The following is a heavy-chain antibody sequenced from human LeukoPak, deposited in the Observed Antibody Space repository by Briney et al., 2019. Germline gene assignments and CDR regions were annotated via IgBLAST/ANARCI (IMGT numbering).Heavy chain of an antibody. CDR1: GGSISSSNYY. V-gene: IGHV4-39*07. CDR3: ARDFNYGVINWFDP. J-gene: IGHJ5*02. Sequence: PSETLSLTCTVSGGSISSSNYYWGWVRQPPGKGLEWIGSIYYSGGTYYNPSLKSRVTISVDTSKNQFSLKLSSVTAADTAVYYCARDFNYGVINWFDPWGQGTLVTVSS. D-gene: IGHD4-17*01. CDR2: IYYSGGT.